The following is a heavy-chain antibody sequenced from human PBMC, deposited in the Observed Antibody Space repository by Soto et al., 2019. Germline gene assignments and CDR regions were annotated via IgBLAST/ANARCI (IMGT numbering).Heavy chain of an antibody. CDR2: SANIANGHTT. Sequence: GGSLRLSCAASGFTLSDYHIDWVRQAPGKGLEWVGRSANIANGHTTEYAASVRGRFTISRDESKNSVSLVMSRLKTEDTAVYYCAREWDWMLLALEYWGQGTPVTVSS. V-gene: IGHV3-72*01. D-gene: IGHD1-26*01. CDR3: AREWDWMLLALEY. J-gene: IGHJ4*02. CDR1: GFTLSDYH.